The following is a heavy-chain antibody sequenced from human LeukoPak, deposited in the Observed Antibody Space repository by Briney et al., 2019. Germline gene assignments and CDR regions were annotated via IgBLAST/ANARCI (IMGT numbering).Heavy chain of an antibody. Sequence: SETLSLTCTVSGGSISSGSYYWSWIRQPAGKGLEWIGRIYTSGSTNYNPSLKSRVTISVDTSKNQFSLKLSSVTAADTAVYYCATTAFGDYYYYYMDVWGKGTTVTVSS. CDR1: GGSISSGSYY. D-gene: IGHD3-16*01. CDR2: IYTSGST. V-gene: IGHV4-61*02. CDR3: ATTAFGDYYYYYMDV. J-gene: IGHJ6*03.